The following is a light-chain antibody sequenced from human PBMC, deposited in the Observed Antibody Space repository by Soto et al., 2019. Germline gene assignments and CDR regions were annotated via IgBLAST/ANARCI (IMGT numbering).Light chain of an antibody. Sequence: VLTQSPGTLSVSPGERATLSCRASQSVSSNLAWYQQKPGQAPRLLIYGASTRATGIPARFSGSGSGTEFTLTISSLQSEDFAVYYCQQYNNWPPLTFGGGTKVDIK. CDR1: QSVSSN. J-gene: IGKJ4*01. CDR2: GAS. CDR3: QQYNNWPPLT. V-gene: IGKV3-15*01.